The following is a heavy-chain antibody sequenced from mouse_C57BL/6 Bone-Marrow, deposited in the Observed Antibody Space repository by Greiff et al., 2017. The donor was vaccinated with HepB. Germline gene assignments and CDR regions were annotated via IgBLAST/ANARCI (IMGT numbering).Heavy chain of an antibody. CDR2: INPYNGGT. D-gene: IGHD1-1*01. V-gene: IGHV1-19*01. CDR3: ARSKGYYGSSYDYAMDY. CDR1: GYTFTDYY. Sequence: VQLQQSGPVLVKPGASVKMSCKASGYTFTDYYMNWVKQSHGKSLEWIGVINPYNGGTSYNQKFKGKATLTVDKSSSTAYMELNSLTSEDAAVYYCARSKGYYGSSYDYAMDYWGQGTSVTVSS. J-gene: IGHJ4*01.